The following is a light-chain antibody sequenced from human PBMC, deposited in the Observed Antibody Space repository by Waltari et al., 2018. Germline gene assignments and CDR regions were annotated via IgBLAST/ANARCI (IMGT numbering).Light chain of an antibody. CDR1: SSDVGNYNL. CDR3: CSYAGHSTYV. J-gene: IGLJ1*01. V-gene: IGLV2-23*02. Sequence: QSALTQPASVSGSPGQSITISCTGTSSDVGNYNLVSWYQQHPGKAPKLMIYEVSQRPSGVSNRFSGSKSGNTAYLTISWLQPEDETDYYCCSYAGHSTYVFGTGTKVTVL. CDR2: EVS.